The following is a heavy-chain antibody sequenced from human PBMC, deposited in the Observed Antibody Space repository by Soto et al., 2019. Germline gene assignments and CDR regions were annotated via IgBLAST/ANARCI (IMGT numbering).Heavy chain of an antibody. V-gene: IGHV4-61*01. Sequence: ASETLSLTCTVSGGSVSSGSYYWSWIRQPPGKGLEWIGYIYYSGSTNYNPSLKSRVTISVDTSKNQFSLKLSSVTAADTAVYYCARVVEYSRSSGFYDYWGQGTLVTVSS. CDR2: IYYSGST. J-gene: IGHJ4*02. D-gene: IGHD6-6*01. CDR1: GGSVSSGSYY. CDR3: ARVVEYSRSSGFYDY.